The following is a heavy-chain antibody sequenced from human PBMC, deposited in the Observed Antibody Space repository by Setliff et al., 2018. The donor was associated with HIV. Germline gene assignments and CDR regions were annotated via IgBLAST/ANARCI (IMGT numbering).Heavy chain of an antibody. Sequence: GGSLRLSCTASGFTFINYEMNWVRQAPGKGLEWVASISSRSSTIYYADSVKGRFTISRDNARSALYLQMNSLKTEDTAVYYCTTHQTHSSPGEWFQHWGQGTLVTVSS. CDR1: GFTFINYE. CDR3: TTHQTHSSPGEWFQH. J-gene: IGHJ1*01. D-gene: IGHD3-22*01. V-gene: IGHV3-48*01. CDR2: ISSRSSTI.